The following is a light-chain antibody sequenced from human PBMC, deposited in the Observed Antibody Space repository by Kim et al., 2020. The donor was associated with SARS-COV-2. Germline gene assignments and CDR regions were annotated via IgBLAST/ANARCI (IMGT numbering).Light chain of an antibody. Sequence: VPPGQTASITCSGEKLGDKYACWYQQKPGQSPVLVIYQNIKRPSGIPQRFAGSNSGNTATLTISGAQAMDEADYYCQAWDSSTGVVFGGGTQLTVL. V-gene: IGLV3-1*01. CDR2: QNI. CDR1: KLGDKY. J-gene: IGLJ3*02. CDR3: QAWDSSTGVV.